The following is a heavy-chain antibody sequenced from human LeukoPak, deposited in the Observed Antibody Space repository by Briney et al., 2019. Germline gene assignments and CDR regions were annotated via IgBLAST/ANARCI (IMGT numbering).Heavy chain of an antibody. D-gene: IGHD3-3*01. CDR2: IKTRTDGGTT. V-gene: IGHV3-15*01. J-gene: IGHJ4*02. CDR3: AAGVGTSDFDY. CDR1: GFTFSNAW. Sequence: GGSLRPSCAASGFTFSNAWMSWVRQAPGKGLEWVGRIKTRTDGGTTDYAAPVKGRFTASRDDSKTTLYLQMNSLKTEDTAVYYCAAGVGTSDFDYWGQGTLVTVSS.